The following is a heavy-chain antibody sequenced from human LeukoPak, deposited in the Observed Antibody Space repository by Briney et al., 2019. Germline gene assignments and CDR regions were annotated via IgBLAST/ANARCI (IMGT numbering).Heavy chain of an antibody. V-gene: IGHV3-11*04. D-gene: IGHD3-9*01. CDR3: ASLLTGYSSDY. J-gene: IGHJ4*02. Sequence: GGSLRLSCAASGFIFSDYCMSWIRQAPGKGLEWAPYISSSSSTIYYADSVKGRFTISRDNAKNSLYLQMNSLRAEDTAVYYCASLLTGYSSDYWGQGTLVTVSS. CDR2: ISSSSSTI. CDR1: GFIFSDYC.